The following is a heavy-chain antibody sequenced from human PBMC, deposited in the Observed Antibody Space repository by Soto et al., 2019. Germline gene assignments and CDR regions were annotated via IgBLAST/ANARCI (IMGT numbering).Heavy chain of an antibody. J-gene: IGHJ5*02. CDR3: ARDDRYCTNGVCFNWFDP. CDR2: ISSSSSYI. D-gene: IGHD2-8*01. CDR1: GFTFSSYS. Sequence: PGGSLRLSCAASGFTFSSYSMNWVRQAPGEGLEWVSSISSSSSYIYYADSVKGRFTISRDNAKNSLYLQMNSLRAEDTAVYYCARDDRYCTNGVCFNWFDPWGQGTLVTVSS. V-gene: IGHV3-21*01.